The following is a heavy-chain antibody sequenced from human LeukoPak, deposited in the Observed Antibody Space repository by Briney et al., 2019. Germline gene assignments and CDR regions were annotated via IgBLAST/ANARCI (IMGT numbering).Heavy chain of an antibody. CDR3: ARTYYDFWSGSPY. Sequence: ASVKVSCKGSGYNFDRYGVNWVRQAPGQGLEWVGWISTYNGNTFYAQKFEGRVSMTTDTSTNTVYMDLRSLRSDDTAVYYCARTYYDFWSGSPYWGQGTLVTVSS. J-gene: IGHJ4*02. CDR1: GYNFDRYG. D-gene: IGHD3-3*01. V-gene: IGHV1-18*04. CDR2: ISTYNGNT.